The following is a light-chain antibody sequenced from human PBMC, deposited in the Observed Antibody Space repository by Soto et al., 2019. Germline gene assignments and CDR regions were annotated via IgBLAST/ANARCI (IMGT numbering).Light chain of an antibody. CDR1: SSNIGTNP. CDR3: GTWDASLSGYV. V-gene: IGLV1-44*01. Sequence: QSVLTQPPSASGTPGQRVTISCSGGSSNIGTNPVAWYQQLPGTAPKLLINDDKHRPSGVPERFSGSRSGTSASLAISGLQSEEEADYSCGTWDASLSGYVFGTGTKVTVL. J-gene: IGLJ1*01. CDR2: DDK.